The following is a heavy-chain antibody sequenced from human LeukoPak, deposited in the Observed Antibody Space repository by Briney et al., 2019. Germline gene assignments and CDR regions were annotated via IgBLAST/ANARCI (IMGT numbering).Heavy chain of an antibody. CDR3: ARLRFDFWSGYTHPYFDY. CDR1: GGSISSSSNYY. D-gene: IGHD3-3*01. CDR2: IYYSGTT. Sequence: SETLSLTCTVSGGSISSSSNYYWGWIRQPPGKGLEWIGNIYYSGTTYYNPSLKSRVTISVDTSKIQFSLKLSSVAATDTAVYFCARLRFDFWSGYTHPYFDYWGQGTLVTVSS. V-gene: IGHV4-39*01. J-gene: IGHJ4*02.